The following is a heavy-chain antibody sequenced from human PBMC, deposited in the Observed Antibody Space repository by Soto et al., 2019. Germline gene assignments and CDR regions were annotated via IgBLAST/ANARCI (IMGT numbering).Heavy chain of an antibody. CDR3: AKGVRLHCGGDCYPSYFDY. V-gene: IGHV3-30*18. Sequence: QVQLVESGGGVVQHGRSLRLSCAASGFTFSSYGMHWVRQAPGKGLEWVAVISYDGSNKYYADSVKGRFTISRDNSKXXLXXQMNSLRAEDTAVYYCAKGVRLHCGGDCYPSYFDYWGQGTLVTVSS. CDR1: GFTFSSYG. D-gene: IGHD2-21*02. J-gene: IGHJ4*02. CDR2: ISYDGSNK.